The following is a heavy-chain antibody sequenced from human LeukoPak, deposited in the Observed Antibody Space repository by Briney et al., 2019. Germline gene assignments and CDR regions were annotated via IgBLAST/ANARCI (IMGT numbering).Heavy chain of an antibody. V-gene: IGHV3-48*03. CDR3: ARNDYYDSSGYYLAGLIDY. Sequence: QPGRSLRLSCAASRFTFSSYEMNWVRQAPGKGLEWVSYISSSGSTIYYADSVKGRFTISRDNAKNSLYLQMNSLRAEDTAVYYCARNDYYDSSGYYLAGLIDYWGQGTLVTVSS. CDR2: ISSSGSTI. J-gene: IGHJ4*02. CDR1: RFTFSSYE. D-gene: IGHD3-22*01.